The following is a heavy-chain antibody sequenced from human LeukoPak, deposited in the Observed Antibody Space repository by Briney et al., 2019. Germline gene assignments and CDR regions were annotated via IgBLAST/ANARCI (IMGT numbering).Heavy chain of an antibody. D-gene: IGHD3-16*01. CDR3: ARHHWANWFDP. CDR1: GFTVSSNY. V-gene: IGHV3-53*01. J-gene: IGHJ5*02. Sequence: GGSLRLSCAASGFTVSSNYMSWVRQAPGKGLEWVSVIYSGGSTYYADSVKGRFTISRDNSKSTLYIQMNSLRAEDTAVYYCARHHWANWFDPWGQGTLVTVSS. CDR2: IYSGGST.